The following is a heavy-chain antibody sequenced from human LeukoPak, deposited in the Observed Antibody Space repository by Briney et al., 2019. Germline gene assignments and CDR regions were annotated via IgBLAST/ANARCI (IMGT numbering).Heavy chain of an antibody. V-gene: IGHV1-69*04. D-gene: IGHD2-21*02. J-gene: IGHJ4*02. CDR1: GGTFSSYA. Sequence: SVKVSCKASGGTFSSYAISWVRQAPGQGLEWVGRIIPIFGIANYAQKFQGRVTITADKSTSTAYMELNSLRSEDTAVYYCARSILCGGDCFNFDYWGQGTLVTVSS. CDR3: ARSILCGGDCFNFDY. CDR2: IIPIFGIA.